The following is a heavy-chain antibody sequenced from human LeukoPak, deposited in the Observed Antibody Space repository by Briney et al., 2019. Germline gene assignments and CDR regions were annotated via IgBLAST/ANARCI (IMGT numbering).Heavy chain of an antibody. V-gene: IGHV3-21*01. CDR1: GFTFSSYS. CDR3: ARVYYYDSSGYYFDAFDI. Sequence: GGSLRLSCAASGFTFSSYSMNWVRQAPGKGLEWVSSISSSSSYIYYADSVKGRFTISRDNAKNSLYLQMDSLRAEDTAVYYCARVYYYDSSGYYFDAFDIWGQGTMVTVSS. D-gene: IGHD3-22*01. CDR2: ISSSSSYI. J-gene: IGHJ3*02.